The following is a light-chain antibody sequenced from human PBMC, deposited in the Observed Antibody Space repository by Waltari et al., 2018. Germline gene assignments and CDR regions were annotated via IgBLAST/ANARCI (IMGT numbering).Light chain of an antibody. Sequence: QSALTQPPSASGSPGQSVTISCTGTSSDVGGYDSVSWYQQHPDKAPKLMIYEVTKRPSVVPARYSGSKSGNTASLTVSGLQAEDEADYYCSSYAGSNLWVFGGGTKLTVL. CDR1: SSDVGGYDS. J-gene: IGLJ3*02. CDR3: SSYAGSNLWV. CDR2: EVT. V-gene: IGLV2-8*01.